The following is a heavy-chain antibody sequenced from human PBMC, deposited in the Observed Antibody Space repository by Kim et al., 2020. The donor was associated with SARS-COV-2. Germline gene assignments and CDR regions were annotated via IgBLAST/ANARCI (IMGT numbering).Heavy chain of an antibody. Sequence: SETLSLTCAVYGGSFSGYYWSWIRQPPGKGLEWIGEINHSGSTNYNPSLKSRVTISVDTSKNQFSLKLSSVTAADTAVYYCARGDMIVVVSLPNNWYFDLWGRGTLVTVSS. CDR3: ARGDMIVVVSLPNNWYFDL. CDR1: GGSFSGYY. CDR2: INHSGST. V-gene: IGHV4-34*01. D-gene: IGHD3-22*01. J-gene: IGHJ2*01.